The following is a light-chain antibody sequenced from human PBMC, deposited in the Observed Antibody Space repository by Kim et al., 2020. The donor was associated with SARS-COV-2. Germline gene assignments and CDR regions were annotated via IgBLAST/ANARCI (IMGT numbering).Light chain of an antibody. J-gene: IGKJ2*01. CDR2: AAS. CDR3: QQYGSSPQT. Sequence: LSPGDRASLSCGASQCINNNFIAWYRQRPGQSPSLLIYAASTRAAGIPDRFSGSGYRTDFSLTISRLEPEDFAVYYCQQYGSSPQTFGQGTKLEI. V-gene: IGKV3-20*01. CDR1: QCINNNF.